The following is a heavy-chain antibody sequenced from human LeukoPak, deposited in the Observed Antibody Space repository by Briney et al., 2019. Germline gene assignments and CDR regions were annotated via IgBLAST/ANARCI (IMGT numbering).Heavy chain of an antibody. J-gene: IGHJ4*02. Sequence: SETLSLTCTVSGGSISSCYWSWIRQPPGKGLEWIGYIYYSGSTNYNPSLKSRVTISVDTSKNQFSLKLSSVTAADTALYYCAAGYYDSSGYYLLVYWGQGTLVTVSS. CDR2: IYYSGST. D-gene: IGHD3-22*01. V-gene: IGHV4-59*01. CDR1: GGSISSCY. CDR3: AAGYYDSSGYYLLVY.